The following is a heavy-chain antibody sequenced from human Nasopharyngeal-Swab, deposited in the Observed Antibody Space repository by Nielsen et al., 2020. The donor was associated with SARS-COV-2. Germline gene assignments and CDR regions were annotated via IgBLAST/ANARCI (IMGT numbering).Heavy chain of an antibody. J-gene: IGHJ6*02. CDR3: ARPNMTTNYGMDV. CDR2: INTNTGNA. D-gene: IGHD2-8*01. Sequence: WVRQAPGQGLAWMGWINTNTGNATYAQGFTGGFVFSLDTSVSTAYLQISSLKAEDTAVYYCARPNMTTNYGMDVWGQGTTVTVSS. V-gene: IGHV7-4-1*02.